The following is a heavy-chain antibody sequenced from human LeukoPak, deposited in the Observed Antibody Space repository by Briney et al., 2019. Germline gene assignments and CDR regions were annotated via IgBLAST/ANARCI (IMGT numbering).Heavy chain of an antibody. Sequence: GGSLRLSCAASGFTFSYYAMSWVRQAPGKGLEWVSAIIGSGGSTYYADSVKGRFTISRDNSKNTLSLQMYSLRAEDTAVYYCAKESVAGDAFDIWGQGTMVTVSS. CDR1: GFTFSYYA. CDR2: IIGSGGST. CDR3: AKESVAGDAFDI. J-gene: IGHJ3*02. D-gene: IGHD6-19*01. V-gene: IGHV3-23*01.